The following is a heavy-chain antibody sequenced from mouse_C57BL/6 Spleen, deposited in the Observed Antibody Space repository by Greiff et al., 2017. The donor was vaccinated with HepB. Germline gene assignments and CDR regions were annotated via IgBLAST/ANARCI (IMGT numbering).Heavy chain of an antibody. J-gene: IGHJ4*01. CDR3: ARHNDYENYYAMDY. CDR2: IWSDGST. CDR1: GFSLTSYG. D-gene: IGHD2-4*01. Sequence: VQLLESGPGLVAPSQSLSITCTVSGFSLTSYGVHWVRQPPGKGLEWLVVIWSDGSTTYNSALKSRLSISKDNSKSQVFLKMNSLQTDDTAMYYCARHNDYENYYAMDYWGQGTSVTVSS. V-gene: IGHV2-6-1*01.